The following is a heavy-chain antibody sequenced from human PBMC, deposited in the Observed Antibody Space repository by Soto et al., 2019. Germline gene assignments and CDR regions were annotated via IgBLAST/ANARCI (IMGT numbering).Heavy chain of an antibody. CDR3: AKHFDDYYGANLAFDP. D-gene: IGHD4-17*01. V-gene: IGHV4-59*03. Sequence: QVQLQESGPGLVKPSETLSLTCSVSGGSISGYYWSWMRQPPGKGPEWIAFISSTGRTDSNPSLSGRVTTSIDTPKNEISLRLTSVTAADTAVYYCAKHFDDYYGANLAFDPWGQGTLVTVSS. CDR2: ISSTGRT. CDR1: GGSISGYY. J-gene: IGHJ5*02.